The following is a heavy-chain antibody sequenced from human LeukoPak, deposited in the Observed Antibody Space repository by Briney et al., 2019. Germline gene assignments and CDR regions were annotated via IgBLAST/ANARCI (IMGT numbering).Heavy chain of an antibody. CDR3: VRDGNGGPSGIDF. D-gene: IGHD3-10*01. Sequence: GGSLRLSCAASGFTFSSYSMNWVRQAPGKGLVWVSHIHSDGRSTTYADSVKGRFTISRDNARNTLYLQMNSLRAEDTAVYYCVRDGNGGPSGIDFWGQGTLVTVSS. J-gene: IGHJ4*02. CDR1: GFTFSSYS. CDR2: IHSDGRST. V-gene: IGHV3-74*01.